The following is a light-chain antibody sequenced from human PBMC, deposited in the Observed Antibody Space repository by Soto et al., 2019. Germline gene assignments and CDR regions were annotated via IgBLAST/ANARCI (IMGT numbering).Light chain of an antibody. J-gene: IGKJ2*01. CDR1: QSISDW. Sequence: DIQMTQSPSTLSASVGDRVNITCRASQSISDWLAWYQQRSGKAPKLLIYKASSLQSGVPPRFSGSGSGTEFTLTISSLQPDDFATYYCQQYNRFPYTFGQGTKLEIK. CDR3: QQYNRFPYT. CDR2: KAS. V-gene: IGKV1-5*03.